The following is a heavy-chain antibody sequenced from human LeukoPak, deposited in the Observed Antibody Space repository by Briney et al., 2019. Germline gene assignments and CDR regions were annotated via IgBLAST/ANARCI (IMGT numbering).Heavy chain of an antibody. CDR1: GFTFRTYA. CDR2: ISFGGGGT. Sequence: GGSLRLSCAASGFTFRTYAMSWVRQAPGKGLEWVSAISFGGGGTYYADSVKGRFFISRDNSKNTLYLQMNSLRAEDTALYYCAKGAEAEIGYYFDNWGQGTLVTVSS. J-gene: IGHJ4*02. D-gene: IGHD3-10*01. CDR3: AKGAEAEIGYYFDN. V-gene: IGHV3-23*01.